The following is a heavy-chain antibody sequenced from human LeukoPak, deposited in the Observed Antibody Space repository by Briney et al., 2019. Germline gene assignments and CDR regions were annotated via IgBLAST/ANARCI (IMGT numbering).Heavy chain of an antibody. CDR3: AKGGYYYDSSGYSYSDY. CDR2: ISGSSSYI. CDR1: GFTFSSYS. Sequence: KPGGSLRLSCAASGFTFSSYSMSWVRQAPGKGLEWVSSISGSSSYIYYADSVKGRFTISRDNAKNSLYLQMNSLRAEDTALYYCAKGGYYYDSSGYSYSDYWGQGILVTVSS. V-gene: IGHV3-21*04. D-gene: IGHD3-22*01. J-gene: IGHJ4*02.